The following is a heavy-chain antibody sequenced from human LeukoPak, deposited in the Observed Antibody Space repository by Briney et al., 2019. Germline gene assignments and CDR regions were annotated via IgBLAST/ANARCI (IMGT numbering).Heavy chain of an antibody. CDR1: GGSIRSSSYY. J-gene: IGHJ4*02. CDR3: ASGGVYSSGWYKLY. Sequence: SSETLSLTCTVYGGSIRSSSYYWGWIRQPPGKGLESIGSIYYSGSTYYNPSLKSRVTISVDTSNNQFSLKLSSVTAADTAVYYCASGGVYSSGWYKLYWGQGTLVTVS. V-gene: IGHV4-39*01. CDR2: IYYSGST. D-gene: IGHD6-19*01.